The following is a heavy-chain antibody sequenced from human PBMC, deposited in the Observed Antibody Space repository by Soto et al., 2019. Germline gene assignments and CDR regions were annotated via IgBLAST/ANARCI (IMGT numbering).Heavy chain of an antibody. J-gene: IGHJ4*01. CDR2: ISSSSSTI. D-gene: IGHD3-22*01. Sequence: EVQLVESGGGVVQPGGSLRLSCAASGFTFSSYSMNWVRQAPGKGLELVSYISSSSSTIYYADSVKGRFTISRDNAKNSLYKQMSSLRAEDTAVYYCARDYYESSGYSAYFDYWGHGTLVTVSS. V-gene: IGHV3-48*01. CDR3: ARDYYESSGYSAYFDY. CDR1: GFTFSSYS.